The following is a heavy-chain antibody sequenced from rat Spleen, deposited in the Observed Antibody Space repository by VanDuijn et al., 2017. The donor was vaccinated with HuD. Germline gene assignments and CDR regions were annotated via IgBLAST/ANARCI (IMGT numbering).Heavy chain of an antibody. D-gene: IGHD1-10*01. CDR2: ISYSGST. V-gene: IGHV3-1*01. CDR3: ARYTATISFDY. CDR1: GYSITSNY. J-gene: IGHJ2*01. Sequence: EVQLQESGPGLVKPSQSLSLTCSVTGYSITSNYWGWIRKFPGNKMEWIGHISYSGSTSYNPSLKSRISITRDTSKNQFFLHLNSVTTEDTATYFCARYTATISFDYWGQGVMVTVSS.